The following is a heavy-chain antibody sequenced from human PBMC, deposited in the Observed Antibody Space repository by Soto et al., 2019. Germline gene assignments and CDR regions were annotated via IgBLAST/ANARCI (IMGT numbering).Heavy chain of an antibody. CDR2: IYYSGST. CDR1: GGSISSYY. Sequence: SETLSLTCTVSGGSISSYYWSWIRQPPGKGLEWIGHIYYSGSTNYSPSLKSRVTISVDTSKNQFSLKLSSVTAADTAVYYCASRYPPTYYDILTGYSYYYSAMDVWGQGTTVTVSS. CDR3: ASRYPPTYYDILTGYSYYYSAMDV. J-gene: IGHJ6*02. D-gene: IGHD3-9*01. V-gene: IGHV4-59*01.